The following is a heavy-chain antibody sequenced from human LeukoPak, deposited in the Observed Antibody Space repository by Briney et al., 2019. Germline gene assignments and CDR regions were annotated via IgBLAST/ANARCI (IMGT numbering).Heavy chain of an antibody. J-gene: IGHJ6*03. Sequence: GGSLRLSCAASGFTFSSYSMNWVRQAPGKGLEWVSYISSSSSTIYYADSVKGRFTISRDNAKNSLYLQMNSLRAEDTAVYYCASGAAAGFYYYYYMDVWGKGTTVTVSS. CDR3: ASGAAAGFYYYYYMDV. V-gene: IGHV3-48*01. CDR2: ISSSSSTI. CDR1: GFTFSSYS. D-gene: IGHD6-13*01.